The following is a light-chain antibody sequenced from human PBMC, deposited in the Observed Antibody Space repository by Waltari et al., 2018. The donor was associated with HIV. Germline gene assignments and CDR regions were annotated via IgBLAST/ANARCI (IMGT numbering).Light chain of an antibody. CDR2: DAS. J-gene: IGKJ2*01. Sequence: EIVLTQSPATLSLSPGERATLSCRASQSVSSYLAWYQQKPGQALRLLIYDASNMATGIPARFSGSGSGTEFTLTISSLEPEDFAVYYCQQRSNWPYTFGQGTKLEI. V-gene: IGKV3-11*01. CDR3: QQRSNWPYT. CDR1: QSVSSY.